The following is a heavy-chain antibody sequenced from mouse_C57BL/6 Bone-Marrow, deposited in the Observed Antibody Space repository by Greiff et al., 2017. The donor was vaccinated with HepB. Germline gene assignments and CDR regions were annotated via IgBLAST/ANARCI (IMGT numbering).Heavy chain of an antibody. Sequence: EVKLMESGGGLVKPGGSLKLSCAASGFTFSSYAMSWVRQTPEKRLEWVATISAGGSYTYYPDNVKGRFTISRDNAKNNLYLQMSHLKSEDTAMYYCARDKVTGTLDYWGQGTTLTVSS. CDR1: GFTFSSYA. CDR2: ISAGGSYT. CDR3: ARDKVTGTLDY. J-gene: IGHJ2*01. D-gene: IGHD4-1*01. V-gene: IGHV5-4*01.